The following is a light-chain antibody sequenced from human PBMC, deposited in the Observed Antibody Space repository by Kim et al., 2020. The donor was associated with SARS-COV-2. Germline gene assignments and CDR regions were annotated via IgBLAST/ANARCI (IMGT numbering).Light chain of an antibody. CDR2: DAS. CDR1: QHGSSSY. Sequence: SSAGESVATTSRPGQHGSSSYLAWHQQKPGKAPRLLIHDASTRPSGIPSRFSGSGSGTDFTLTISSLQPEDVAVYYCQKYSSAPYTFGQGTKLEI. J-gene: IGKJ2*01. V-gene: IGKV3D-7*01. CDR3: QKYSSAPYT.